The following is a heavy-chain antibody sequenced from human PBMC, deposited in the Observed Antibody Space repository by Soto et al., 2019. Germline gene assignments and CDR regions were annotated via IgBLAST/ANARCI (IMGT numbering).Heavy chain of an antibody. J-gene: IGHJ3*02. V-gene: IGHV3-23*01. Sequence: EMQLLESGGGLVQPGGSLRLSCVASGFPFSSYAMSWVRQTPGQGPEWVSGISGSGVLTYYADSVKGRFTISRDNPNNTLSMQVHSLRVEYTAVYFCAKGGYYSYFDIWGQGTQVTVSA. D-gene: IGHD3-16*01. CDR2: ISGSGVLT. CDR3: AKGGYYSYFDI. CDR1: GFPFSSYA.